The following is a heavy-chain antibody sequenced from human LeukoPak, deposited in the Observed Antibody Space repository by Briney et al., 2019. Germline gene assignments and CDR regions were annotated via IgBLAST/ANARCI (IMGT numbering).Heavy chain of an antibody. CDR3: ARDRSRSGFTYYFDY. Sequence: GGSLSLSFAASGFTFSSYSMNWVRQAPGKGLEWVSSMSSSSSYIYYADSVKGRFTISRDNAKNSPYLQMNSLRCEDTAVYYCARDRSRSGFTYYFDYWGQGTLVTVSS. CDR2: MSSSSSYI. J-gene: IGHJ4*02. V-gene: IGHV3-21*01. CDR1: GFTFSSYS. D-gene: IGHD3-10*01.